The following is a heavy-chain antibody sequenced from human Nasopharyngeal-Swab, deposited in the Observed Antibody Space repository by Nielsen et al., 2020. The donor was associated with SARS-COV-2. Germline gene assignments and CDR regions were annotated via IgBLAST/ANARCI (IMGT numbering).Heavy chain of an antibody. CDR2: INHSGST. CDR3: ARALKYSRGMDV. V-gene: IGHV4-34*01. CDR1: GGSFSGYY. Sequence: SETLSLTCAVFGGSFSGYYWSWIRQPPGKGLEWIGEINHSGSTNYNPSLKSRVTISIDTSKNQFSLKLTSVTAADTAVYYCARALKYSRGMDVWGQGTTVTVSS. J-gene: IGHJ6*02. D-gene: IGHD6-6*01.